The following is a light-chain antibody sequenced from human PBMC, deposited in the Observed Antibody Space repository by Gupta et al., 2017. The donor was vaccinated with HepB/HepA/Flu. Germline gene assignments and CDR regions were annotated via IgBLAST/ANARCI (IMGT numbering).Light chain of an antibody. CDR2: NDY. CDR1: SSNIGFKT. J-gene: IGLJ2*01. Sequence: SVLLHPPSVSWTPGQQVPISCSASSSNIGFKTVSWYQQFPGTAPKLVIYNDYQRPSGVPDRFSGSKSGTSASLAINGLQSEDEADYFCSAWDVSLNGLLLGGGTKLTVL. CDR3: SAWDVSLNGLL. V-gene: IGLV1-44*01.